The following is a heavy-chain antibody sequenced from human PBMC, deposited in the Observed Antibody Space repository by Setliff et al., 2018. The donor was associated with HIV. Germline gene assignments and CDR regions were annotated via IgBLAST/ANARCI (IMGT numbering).Heavy chain of an antibody. CDR2: IYYSGST. Sequence: PSETLSLTCTVSGGSISSGSYYWSWIRQPPGKGLEWIGSIYYSGSTYYNPSLKSRVTISVDTSKNQFSLKLSSVTAADTAVYYCARHHSYYWGQGTLVTVSS. J-gene: IGHJ4*02. CDR1: GGSISSGSYY. D-gene: IGHD2-15*01. CDR3: ARHHSYY. V-gene: IGHV4-39*01.